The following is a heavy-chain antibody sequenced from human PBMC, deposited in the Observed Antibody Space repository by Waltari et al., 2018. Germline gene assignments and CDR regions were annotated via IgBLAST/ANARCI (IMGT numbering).Heavy chain of an antibody. Sequence: QVQLVESGGGVVQPGRSLSLSCAASGFTFSSYTMPWVRQAPGKGLEWVAVISYDGSNKYYADSVKGRFTISRDNSKNTLYLQMNSLRAEDTAVYYCARGGYYDILTGYDAFDIWGQGTMVTVSS. CDR3: ARGGYYDILTGYDAFDI. D-gene: IGHD3-9*01. CDR2: ISYDGSNK. CDR1: GFTFSSYT. V-gene: IGHV3-30-3*01. J-gene: IGHJ3*02.